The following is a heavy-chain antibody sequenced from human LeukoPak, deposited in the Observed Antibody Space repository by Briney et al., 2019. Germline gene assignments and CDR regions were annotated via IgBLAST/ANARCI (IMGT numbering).Heavy chain of an antibody. CDR3: ARGGSGVLGDY. D-gene: IGHD2-8*02. Sequence: ASVKVSCKASGYTFTSYAMHWVRQAPGQRLEWVGWINAGNGNTKYSQKFQGRVTITRDTFASTAYMELSSLRSEDTAVFYCARGGSGVLGDYWGQGTLVTVSS. J-gene: IGHJ4*02. V-gene: IGHV1-3*01. CDR2: INAGNGNT. CDR1: GYTFTSYA.